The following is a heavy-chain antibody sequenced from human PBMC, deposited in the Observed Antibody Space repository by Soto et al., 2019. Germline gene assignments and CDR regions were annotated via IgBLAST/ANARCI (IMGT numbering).Heavy chain of an antibody. D-gene: IGHD3-9*01. V-gene: IGHV1-69*06. CDR1: GGTFSSYA. J-gene: IGHJ5*02. CDR3: ARDSEYYDILTGQSRSWFDP. Sequence: ASVKVSCKASGGTFSSYAISWVRQAPGQGLEWMGGIIPIFGTANYAQKFQGRVTITADKSTSTAYMELSSLRSEDTAVYYCARDSEYYDILTGQSRSWFDPWGQGTLVTVS. CDR2: IIPIFGTA.